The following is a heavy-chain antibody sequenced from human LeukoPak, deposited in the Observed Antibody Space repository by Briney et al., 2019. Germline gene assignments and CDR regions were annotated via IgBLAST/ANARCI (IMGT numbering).Heavy chain of an antibody. Sequence: GGALRLSCAASGFTFSRYAMSWVRQAPGKGLEWVAVIWYDGSNKYYADSVKGRFTISRDNSKNTLYLQMNSLRAEDTAVYYCAKIAIYYYYMDVWGKGTTVTVSS. CDR2: IWYDGSNK. V-gene: IGHV3-33*08. CDR1: GFTFSRYA. J-gene: IGHJ6*03. D-gene: IGHD2-21*01. CDR3: AKIAIYYYYMDV.